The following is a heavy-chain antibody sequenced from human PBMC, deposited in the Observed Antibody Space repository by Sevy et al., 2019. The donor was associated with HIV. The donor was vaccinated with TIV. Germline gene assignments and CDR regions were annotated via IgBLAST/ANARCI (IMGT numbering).Heavy chain of an antibody. CDR3: ARRVPALAGNWFDP. CDR1: GGSISGYY. V-gene: IGHV4-59*01. CDR2: IYNVGDT. J-gene: IGHJ5*02. Sequence: SETLSLTCTVSGGSISGYYWSWIRQSPGKGLEWIGYIYNVGDTRYNPSLMSRVTISMATSKNQFSLHLNSVTAADTAVYYCARRVPALAGNWFDPWGQGTLVTVSS.